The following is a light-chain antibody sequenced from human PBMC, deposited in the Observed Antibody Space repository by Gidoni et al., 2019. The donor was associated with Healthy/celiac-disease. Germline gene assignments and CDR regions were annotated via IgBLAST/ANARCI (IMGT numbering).Light chain of an antibody. CDR2: EGS. J-gene: IGLJ2*01. Sequence: QSALTQPASVSGSPGQSITISCPGTSSDVGSYNLVSWYQQHPGKAPKLMIYEGSKRPSGVSNRFSGSKSGNTASLTISGLQAEDEADYYCCSYAGSSGGVFGGGTKLTVL. V-gene: IGLV2-23*01. CDR3: CSYAGSSGGV. CDR1: SSDVGSYNL.